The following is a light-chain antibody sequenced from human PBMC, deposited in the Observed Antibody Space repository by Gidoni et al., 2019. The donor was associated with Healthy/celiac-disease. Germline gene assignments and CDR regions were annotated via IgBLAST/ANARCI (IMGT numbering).Light chain of an antibody. CDR1: QSVLYSSNNKNY. V-gene: IGKV4-1*01. J-gene: IGKJ4*01. CDR2: WAS. CDR3: QQYYSTLT. Sequence: IVMTQSPDSLDVSLGERATIHCKSSQSVLYSSNNKNYLAWYQQKPGQPPKLLIYWASTRESGVPDRFSGSGSGTDFTLTISSLQAEDVAVYYCQQYYSTLTFGGGTKVEIK.